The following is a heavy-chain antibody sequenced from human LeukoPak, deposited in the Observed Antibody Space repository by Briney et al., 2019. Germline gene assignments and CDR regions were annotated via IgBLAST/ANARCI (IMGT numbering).Heavy chain of an antibody. J-gene: IGHJ5*02. D-gene: IGHD3-10*01. CDR1: GGSFSGYY. CDR3: ARASITMVRGVISLWFDP. CDR2: INHSGST. Sequence: PSETLSLTCAVYGGSFSGYYWSWIRQPPGKGLEWLGEINHSGSTNYNPSLKSRVTISVDTSKNQFSLKLSSVTAADTAVYYCARASITMVRGVISLWFDPWGQGTLVTVSS. V-gene: IGHV4-34*01.